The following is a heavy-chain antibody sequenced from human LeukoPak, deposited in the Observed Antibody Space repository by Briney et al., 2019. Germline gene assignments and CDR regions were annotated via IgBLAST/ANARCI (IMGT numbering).Heavy chain of an antibody. CDR2: ISAYNGNT. CDR3: ARGQNYYDSSGYYDFDY. CDR1: GYTFTNYG. Sequence: ASVKVSCKASGYTFTNYGISWVRQAPGQGLEWMGWISAYNGNTNYAQKLQGRVTMTTDTSTSTAYMELGSLRSDDTAVYYCARGQNYYDSSGYYDFDYWGQGTLVTVSS. V-gene: IGHV1-18*01. J-gene: IGHJ4*02. D-gene: IGHD3-22*01.